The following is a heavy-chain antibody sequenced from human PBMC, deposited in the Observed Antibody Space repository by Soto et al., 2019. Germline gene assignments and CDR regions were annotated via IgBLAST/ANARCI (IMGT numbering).Heavy chain of an antibody. CDR3: ARSGVGAKFYNWFDP. D-gene: IGHD1-26*01. CDR1: GYSVTSYW. J-gene: IGHJ5*02. Sequence: GESLKISCKGSGYSVTSYWIGWVRQMPGKGLEWMGIIYPGDSDTRYSPSFQGQVTISADKSISTAYLQWSSLKASDTAMYYCARSGVGAKFYNWFDPWGQGTLVTVSS. V-gene: IGHV5-51*01. CDR2: IYPGDSDT.